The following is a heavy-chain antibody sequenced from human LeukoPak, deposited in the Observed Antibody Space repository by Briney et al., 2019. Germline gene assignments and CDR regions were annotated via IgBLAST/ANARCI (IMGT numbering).Heavy chain of an antibody. Sequence: SETLSLTCTVSGGSISSSSYYWGWIRQPPGKGLEWIGSIYYSGSTYYNPSLKSRVTISVDTSKNQLSLKLSSVTAADTAVYYCASLRYSSGWYETGWFDPWGQGTLVTVSS. J-gene: IGHJ5*02. CDR3: ASLRYSSGWYETGWFDP. D-gene: IGHD6-19*01. V-gene: IGHV4-39*07. CDR2: IYYSGST. CDR1: GGSISSSSYY.